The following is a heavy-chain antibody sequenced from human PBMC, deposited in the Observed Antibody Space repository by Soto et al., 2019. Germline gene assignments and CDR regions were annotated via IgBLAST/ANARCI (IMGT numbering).Heavy chain of an antibody. D-gene: IGHD5-12*01. CDR2: ISGSGGST. Sequence: GGTLRLSCAASGFTVSSYAMSWVRQAPGKGLEWVSAISGSGGSTYYADSVKGRFTISRDNSKNTLYLQMNSLRTEDTAVYYCAKDPLREYSGPYYFDYWGQATLVTVSS. CDR1: GFTVSSYA. V-gene: IGHV3-23*01. CDR3: AKDPLREYSGPYYFDY. J-gene: IGHJ4*02.